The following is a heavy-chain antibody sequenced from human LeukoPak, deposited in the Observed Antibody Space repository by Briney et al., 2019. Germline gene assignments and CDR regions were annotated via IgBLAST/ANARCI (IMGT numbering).Heavy chain of an antibody. Sequence: GRSLRLSCAASGFTFSSYGMHWVRQAPGKGLEWVAVISYDGSNKYYADSVKGRFTISRDNSKNTLYLQMNSLRAEDTAVYYCAKPKLLWFGELLYFDYWAREPWSPSPQ. J-gene: IGHJ4*02. D-gene: IGHD3-10*01. CDR3: AKPKLLWFGELLYFDY. CDR1: GFTFSSYG. V-gene: IGHV3-30*18. CDR2: ISYDGSNK.